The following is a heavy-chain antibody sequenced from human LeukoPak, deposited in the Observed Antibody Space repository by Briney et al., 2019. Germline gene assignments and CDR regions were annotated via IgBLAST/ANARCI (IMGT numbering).Heavy chain of an antibody. J-gene: IGHJ4*02. CDR1: GYSFTGHY. CDR3: ARDSGSGNYGSFDY. V-gene: IGHV1-2*02. CDR2: INTNNGGT. D-gene: IGHD3-10*01. Sequence: ASVNVSCKAYGYSFTGHYINWVRQAPGQGPEWMGWINTNNGGTNYARKFEGRVTMTRDTSISSAFMELHSLRSDDAAMYFCARDSGSGNYGSFDYWGQGTLLAVSS.